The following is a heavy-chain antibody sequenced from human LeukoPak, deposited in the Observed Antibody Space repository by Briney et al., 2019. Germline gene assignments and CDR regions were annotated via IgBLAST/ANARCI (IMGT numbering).Heavy chain of an antibody. V-gene: IGHV3-21*01. D-gene: IGHD5-24*01. Sequence: GGSLRLSCAASGFDFSTSTMNWVRQAPGKGLEWISSIGSTSTDKYYIDSVRGRFTISRDNVKNSLFLQMNSLSAEDAAIYYCVKRDGREFWGQGTLVTVSS. CDR3: VKRDGREF. J-gene: IGHJ1*01. CDR1: GFDFSTST. CDR2: IGSTSTDK.